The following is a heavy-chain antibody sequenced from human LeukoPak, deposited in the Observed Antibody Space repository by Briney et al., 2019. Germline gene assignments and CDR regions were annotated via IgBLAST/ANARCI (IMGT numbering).Heavy chain of an antibody. J-gene: IGHJ4*02. CDR2: INPNSGGT. V-gene: IGHV1-2*02. D-gene: IGHD3-10*01. CDR1: GYTFTGYY. CDR3: ARAPKWFAFDY. Sequence: GASVSVSCTASGYTFTGYYMHWVRQAPGQGLEWMGWINPNSGGTNYAQKFQGKVTMTRDTSISTAYMELSRLRSDDTAVYYCARAPKWFAFDYWGQGTLVTVSS.